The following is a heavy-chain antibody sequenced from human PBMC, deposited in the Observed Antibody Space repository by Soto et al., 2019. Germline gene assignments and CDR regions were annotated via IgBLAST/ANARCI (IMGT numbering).Heavy chain of an antibody. CDR2: IYATGTT. D-gene: IGHD1-1*01. J-gene: IGHJ5*02. Sequence: SETLSLTCTVSGASISGSYWSWIRKSAGKGLEWIGRIYATGTTDYNPSLKSRVMMSVDTSKKQFSLKLRSVTAADTAVHYCVRDGTKTLRDWFDPWGQGMSVTVSS. CDR3: VRDGTKTLRDWFDP. CDR1: GASISGSY. V-gene: IGHV4-4*07.